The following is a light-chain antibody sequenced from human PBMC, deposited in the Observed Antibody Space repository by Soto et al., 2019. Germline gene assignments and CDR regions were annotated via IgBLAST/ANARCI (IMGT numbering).Light chain of an antibody. CDR2: GAS. V-gene: IGKV3-20*01. Sequence: EIVLTQSPSILSLSPGERATLSCRASQSVNSTYLAWYQQKPGQAPRLLIYGASSRATGIPDRFSGSGSGTDFTLTISRLEPEDLAVYYCQRYGGSPLYTFGQGTQLEIK. CDR1: QSVNSTY. CDR3: QRYGGSPLYT. J-gene: IGKJ2*01.